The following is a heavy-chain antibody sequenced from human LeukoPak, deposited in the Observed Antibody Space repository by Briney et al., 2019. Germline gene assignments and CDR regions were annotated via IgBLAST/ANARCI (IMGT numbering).Heavy chain of an antibody. CDR2: IIPIFGTA. D-gene: IGHD2-21*02. J-gene: IGHJ6*02. CDR3: ARRHCGGDCQSSYYYYYGMDV. Sequence: SVKVSCKASGGTLSRIVISWVRQAPGQGLEWMGGIIPIFGTANYAQEFQARVTITADESTSTAYMELSSLRSDDTAVYYCARRHCGGDCQSSYYYYYGMDVWGQGTAVTVSS. V-gene: IGHV1-69*13. CDR1: GGTLSRIV.